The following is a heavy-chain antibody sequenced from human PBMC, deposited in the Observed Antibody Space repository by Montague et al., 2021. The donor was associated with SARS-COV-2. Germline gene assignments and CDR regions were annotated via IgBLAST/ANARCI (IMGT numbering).Heavy chain of an antibody. CDR2: ISYDGSNK. CDR3: AKDVGLRNFFDY. V-gene: IGHV3-30*18. CDR1: GFTFSSYD. Sequence: SLRLSCAASGFTFSSYDMHWVRQAPGKGLEWVAVISYDGSNKYYADSVKGRFTISRDNSKNTLYLQMNSLRVEDTAVYYCAKDVGLRNFFDYWGQGTLVTVSS. D-gene: IGHD1-26*01. J-gene: IGHJ4*02.